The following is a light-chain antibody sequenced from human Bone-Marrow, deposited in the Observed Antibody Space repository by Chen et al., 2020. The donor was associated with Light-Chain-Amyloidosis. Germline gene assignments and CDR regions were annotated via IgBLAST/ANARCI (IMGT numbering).Light chain of an antibody. CDR2: DDS. Sequence: SYVLTQPSSVSVAPGQTATIACGGNNIGSTSVHWYQQTPGQAPLLVVYDDSDRPSGIPERLSGSNSRNTATLNISRVEAGDEADYYCQVWDRSSDRPVFGGGTKLTVL. V-gene: IGLV3-21*02. CDR1: NIGSTS. J-gene: IGLJ3*02. CDR3: QVWDRSSDRPV.